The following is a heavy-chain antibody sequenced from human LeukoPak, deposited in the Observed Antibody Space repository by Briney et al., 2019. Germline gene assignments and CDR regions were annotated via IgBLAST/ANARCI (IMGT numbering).Heavy chain of an antibody. J-gene: IGHJ5*02. D-gene: IGHD2-15*01. V-gene: IGHV3-23*01. CDR3: AKEGVAATVSDYNWFDP. CDR2: ISGSGGST. Sequence: GGSLRLSCVASGFTFSSYAMSWVRQAPGKGLEWVSSISGSGGSTYYADSVKGRFTISRDNSKNTLYLQMNSLRAEDTAVYYCAKEGVAATVSDYNWFDPWGQGTLVTVSS. CDR1: GFTFSSYA.